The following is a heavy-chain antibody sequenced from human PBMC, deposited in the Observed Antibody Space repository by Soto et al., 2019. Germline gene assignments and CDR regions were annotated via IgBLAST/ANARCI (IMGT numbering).Heavy chain of an antibody. CDR1: GFTFDDYA. V-gene: IGHV3-9*01. D-gene: IGHD6-19*01. CDR3: ATEKALSGWYAFDY. CDR2: ISWNRGSI. J-gene: IGHJ4*02. Sequence: DVQLVESGGGLVQPGRSLRLSCAASGFTFDDYAMHWVRQAPGKGLEWVSGISWNRGSIGYADSVKGRCTISRDNAKNSLYLQMNSLRAEDTALYYCATEKALSGWYAFDYWGQGTLVTVSS.